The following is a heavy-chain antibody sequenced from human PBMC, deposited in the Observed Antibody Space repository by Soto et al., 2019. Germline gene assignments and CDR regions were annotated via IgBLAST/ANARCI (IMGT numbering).Heavy chain of an antibody. CDR3: ARAYSSSWLNWFDP. D-gene: IGHD6-13*01. CDR1: GYTFTTYA. Sequence: GASVKVSCKASGYTFTTYAIHWVRQAPGQRLEWMGWINADNGNTKYSQKFQGRVTITRDTSASTAYMELNSLRSEDTAVYYCARAYSSSWLNWFDPWGQGTLVTVSS. J-gene: IGHJ5*02. CDR2: INADNGNT. V-gene: IGHV1-3*01.